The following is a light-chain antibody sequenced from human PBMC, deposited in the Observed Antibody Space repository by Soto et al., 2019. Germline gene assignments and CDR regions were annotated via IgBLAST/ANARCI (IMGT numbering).Light chain of an antibody. CDR2: GAS. CDR1: QSVGSSY. Sequence: EIVLTQSPCTLSLSPGERATLSCRASQSVGSSYLAWYQQKPGQAPRLLISGASSRATVIPDRFSGSGSGTDFTLTISRLEPEDFAMYYCQQYTHWPVWSFGQGTKVDI. V-gene: IGKV3-20*01. CDR3: QQYTHWPVWS. J-gene: IGKJ1*01.